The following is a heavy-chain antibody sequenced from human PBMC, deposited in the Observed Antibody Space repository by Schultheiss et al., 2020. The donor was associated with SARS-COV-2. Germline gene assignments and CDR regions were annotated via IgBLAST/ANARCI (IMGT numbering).Heavy chain of an antibody. V-gene: IGHV1-69*13. CDR2: IIPIFGTA. J-gene: IGHJ4*02. Sequence: SVKVSCKASGGTFSSYAISWVRQAPGQGLEWMGRIIPIFGTANYAQKFQGRVTITADESTSTAYMELSSLRSEDTAVYYCARSPDPFGVVTIFDYWGQGTLVTVSS. CDR1: GGTFSSYA. D-gene: IGHD3-3*01. CDR3: ARSPDPFGVVTIFDY.